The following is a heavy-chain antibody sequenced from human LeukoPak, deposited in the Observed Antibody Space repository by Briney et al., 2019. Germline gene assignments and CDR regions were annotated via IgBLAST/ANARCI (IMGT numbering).Heavy chain of an antibody. V-gene: IGHV4-30-4*01. CDR3: ARVRRCSGGSCYAIDY. Sequence: PSETPSLTCVVSGGSISTGDYYWSWIRQPPGKGLEWIGYIFYSGSTYYNLSLRSRLTMSVDTSKNQFSLSLSSVTAADTAVYYCARVRRCSGGSCYAIDYWGQGILVTVSS. CDR1: GGSISTGDYY. J-gene: IGHJ4*02. CDR2: IFYSGST. D-gene: IGHD2-15*01.